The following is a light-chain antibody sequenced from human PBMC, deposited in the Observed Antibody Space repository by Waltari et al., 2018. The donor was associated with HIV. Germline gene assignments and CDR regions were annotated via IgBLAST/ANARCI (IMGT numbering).Light chain of an antibody. CDR1: TSNIGRNT. CDR3: ASWDDRLNGPV. J-gene: IGLJ2*01. CDR2: GKN. Sequence: QSVLTQPTSASGTPEQRVTISCSGSTSNIGRNTVSWFQQFPGTAPNVLIYGKNQRPSGVPDRFSGSKSGTSASLAISGLQSEDEADYYCASWDDRLNGPVFGGGTKLTVV. V-gene: IGLV1-44*01.